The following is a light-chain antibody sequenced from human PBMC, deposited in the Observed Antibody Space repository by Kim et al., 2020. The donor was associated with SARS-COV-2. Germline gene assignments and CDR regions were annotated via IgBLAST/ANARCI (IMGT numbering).Light chain of an antibody. CDR2: QDN. J-gene: IGLJ2*01. CDR1: KLGDRY. V-gene: IGLV3-1*01. Sequence: VSPGQTASITCSGDKLGDRYTCWYQQKPGQSPVLVIYQDNKRPSGIPERFSGSNSGNTATLTISGTQAMDEADYFCQAWDSSTVVFGGGTKLTVL. CDR3: QAWDSSTVV.